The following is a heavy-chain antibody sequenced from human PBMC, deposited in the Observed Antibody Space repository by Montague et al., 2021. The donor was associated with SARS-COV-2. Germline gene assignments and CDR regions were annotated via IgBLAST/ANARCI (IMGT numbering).Heavy chain of an antibody. Sequence: SETLSLTCTVSGGSISSYYWSWIRQPSGKGLEWIGRIYTSGSTNYNPSLKSRVTMSVDTSKNPFSLKLRSVTAADTAVYFCARDGLERQWWMLGWFYPWGKGTLVTVSP. J-gene: IGHJ5*02. CDR1: GGSISSYY. CDR3: ARDGLERQWWMLGWFYP. CDR2: IYTSGST. D-gene: IGHD1-1*01. V-gene: IGHV4-4*07.